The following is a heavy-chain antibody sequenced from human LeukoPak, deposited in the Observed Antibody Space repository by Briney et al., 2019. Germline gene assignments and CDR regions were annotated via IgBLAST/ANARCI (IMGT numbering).Heavy chain of an antibody. J-gene: IGHJ3*02. CDR1: GGSISSNNW. V-gene: IGHV4-4*02. Sequence: PSETLSLTCAVSGGSISSNNWWSWVRQPPGKGLEWIGEIYHSGSTDYNPSLESRVTISVDKSKNQFSLKLSSVTAADTAVYYCARGFYGSGSYSSPGFHAFDIWAKGQWSPSLQ. D-gene: IGHD3-10*01. CDR3: ARGFYGSGSYSSPGFHAFDI. CDR2: IYHSGST.